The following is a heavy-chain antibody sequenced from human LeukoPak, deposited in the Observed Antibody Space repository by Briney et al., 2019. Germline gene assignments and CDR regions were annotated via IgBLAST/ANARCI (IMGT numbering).Heavy chain of an antibody. D-gene: IGHD3-10*01. Sequence: PGGSLRLSCAASGFTFSSYEMNWVRQAPGKGLEWVSYISSSGSTIYYADSVKGRFTISRDNAKNSLYLQMNSLRAEDTAVYYCARGAYVLLWFGEFDYWGQGTLVTVSS. CDR1: GFTFSSYE. V-gene: IGHV3-48*03. CDR2: ISSSGSTI. J-gene: IGHJ4*02. CDR3: ARGAYVLLWFGEFDY.